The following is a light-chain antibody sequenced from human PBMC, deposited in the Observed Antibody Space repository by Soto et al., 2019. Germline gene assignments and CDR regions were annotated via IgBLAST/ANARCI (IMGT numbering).Light chain of an antibody. V-gene: IGLV2-23*02. CDR1: SSDVGSYNL. CDR2: EVT. J-gene: IGLJ1*01. Sequence: QSALTQPASVSGSPGQSITIPCTGTSSDVGSYNLVSWYQQHPGKAPKLVIYEVTKRPSGVSNRFSGSKSGNTASLTISGLQAEDEADYYCCSCAGNSTLVFGTGTKLTVL. CDR3: CSCAGNSTLV.